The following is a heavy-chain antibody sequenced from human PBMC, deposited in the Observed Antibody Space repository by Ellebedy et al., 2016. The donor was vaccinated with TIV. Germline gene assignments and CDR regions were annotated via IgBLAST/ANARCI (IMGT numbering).Heavy chain of an antibody. D-gene: IGHD1-7*01. CDR1: GGSISSSNW. J-gene: IGHJ6*02. CDR2: IYHSGST. Sequence: SETLSLXXAVSGGSISSSNWWSWVRQPPGKGLEWIGEIYHSGSTYYNPSLKSRVTISVDKSKNQFSLKLSSVTAADTAVYYCARAWGFKLNYFYYGMDVWGQGTTVTVSS. V-gene: IGHV4-4*02. CDR3: ARAWGFKLNYFYYGMDV.